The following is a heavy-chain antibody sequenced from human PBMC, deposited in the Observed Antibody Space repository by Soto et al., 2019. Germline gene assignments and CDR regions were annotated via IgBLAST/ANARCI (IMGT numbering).Heavy chain of an antibody. Sequence: DVQLVESGGGLVQPGGSLRLSCAASGFTFSSYWMSWVRQAPRKGLEWVANIKQDGSEKYYVDSVKGRFTISRDNAKNSLYLQMNSLRAEGMAVYYCARVSKEGGLSDVWGKGTKVTVSS. CDR3: ARVSKEGGLSDV. J-gene: IGHJ6*04. CDR2: IKQDGSEK. V-gene: IGHV3-7*01. CDR1: GFTFSSYW. D-gene: IGHD3-16*02.